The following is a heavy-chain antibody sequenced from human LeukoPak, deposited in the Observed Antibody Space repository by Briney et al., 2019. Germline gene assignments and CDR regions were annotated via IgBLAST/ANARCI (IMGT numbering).Heavy chain of an antibody. D-gene: IGHD6-13*01. CDR3: ARVDSSSWYGRVYFDY. V-gene: IGHV3-21*01. J-gene: IGHJ4*02. CDR2: IRSESIYI. CDR1: GFTFSSYG. Sequence: PGGSLRLSCAASGFTFSSYGMSWVRQAPGKGLEWVSSIRSESIYIYYADSVKGRFTISRDNAKNSLYLQMNSLRAEDTALYYCARVDSSSWYGRVYFDYWGQGTLVTVSS.